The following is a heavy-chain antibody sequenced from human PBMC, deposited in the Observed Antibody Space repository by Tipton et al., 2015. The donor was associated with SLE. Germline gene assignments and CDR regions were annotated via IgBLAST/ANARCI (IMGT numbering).Heavy chain of an antibody. CDR3: ASQRFYDSSPDY. CDR2: IYYSGST. CDR1: GGSISSHY. Sequence: GLVKPSETLSLTCTVSGGSISSHYWSWIRQPPGKGLEWIGYIYYSGSTNYNPSLKSRVTISVDTSKNQFSLKLSSVTAADTAVYYCASQRFYDSSPDYWGQGTLVTVSS. J-gene: IGHJ4*02. V-gene: IGHV4-59*11. D-gene: IGHD3-22*01.